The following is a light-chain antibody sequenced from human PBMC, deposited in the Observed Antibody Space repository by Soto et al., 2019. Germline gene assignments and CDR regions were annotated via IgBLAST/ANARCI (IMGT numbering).Light chain of an antibody. CDR1: QRISSY. CDR3: QQSYRTPRT. CDR2: AAS. J-gene: IGKJ1*01. V-gene: IGKV1-39*01. Sequence: DIQMTQSPSSLSASVGDRVTITCRASQRISSYLNWYQQKPGKAPKFLIYAASSLQSGIPSRFSGSGSVTDFTLIISSLQAEDFATYYCQQSYRTPRTVGQGTKVEIK.